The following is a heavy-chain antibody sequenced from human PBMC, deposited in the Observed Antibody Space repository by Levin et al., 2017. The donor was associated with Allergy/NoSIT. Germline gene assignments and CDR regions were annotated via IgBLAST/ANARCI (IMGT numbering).Heavy chain of an antibody. D-gene: IGHD5-12*01. CDR1: GFTFSSYG. CDR2: IWYDGSNK. V-gene: IGHV3-33*01. Sequence: PGGSLRLSCAASGFTFSSYGMHWVRQAPGKGLEWVAVIWYDGSNKYYADSVKGRFTISRDNSKNTLYLQMNSLRAEDTAVYYCARDGYSGYDDPMGWADYWGQGTLVTVSS. J-gene: IGHJ4*02. CDR3: ARDGYSGYDDPMGWADY.